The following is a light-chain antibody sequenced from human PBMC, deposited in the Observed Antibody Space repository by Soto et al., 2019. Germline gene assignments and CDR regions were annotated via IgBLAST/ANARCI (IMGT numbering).Light chain of an antibody. CDR3: QQYNSYSSYT. CDR2: DAS. CDR1: QSISSE. Sequence: DLQMTQSPSTLSASVGDRVTISCRASQSISSELAWYQQKPGKAPKLLIYDASSLESGVPSRFSGSGSGTEFTLTISSLQPDDFATYYCQQYNSYSSYTFGQGTKLEIK. J-gene: IGKJ2*01. V-gene: IGKV1-5*01.